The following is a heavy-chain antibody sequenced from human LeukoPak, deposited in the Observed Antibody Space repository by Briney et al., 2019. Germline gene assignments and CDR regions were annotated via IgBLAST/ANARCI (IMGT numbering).Heavy chain of an antibody. D-gene: IGHD3-10*01. V-gene: IGHV3-23*01. Sequence: GGSLRLSCAVSGFTVSRNYMSWVRQAPGKGLEWVASISGGGSTTYNTDAVKGRFTISRDYSKSTVSLQMSSLRVEDTAVYYCAKGGAYGSGSYFDYWGQGTLVTVSS. CDR1: GFTVSRNY. J-gene: IGHJ4*02. CDR2: ISGGGSTT. CDR3: AKGGAYGSGSYFDY.